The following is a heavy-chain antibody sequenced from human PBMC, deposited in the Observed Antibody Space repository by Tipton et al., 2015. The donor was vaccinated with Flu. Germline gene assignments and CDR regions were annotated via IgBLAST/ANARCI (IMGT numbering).Heavy chain of an antibody. J-gene: IGHJ6*04. Sequence: TLSLTCAVYGGSFSGYYWSWIRQPPGEGLEWIGEINHSGSTNYNPSLKSRVTISVDTSKNQFSLKLSSVTAADTAVYYCARYSSGWYGDVWGKGTTVTVSS. V-gene: IGHV4-34*01. CDR1: GGSFSGYY. CDR3: ARYSSGWYGDV. CDR2: INHSGST. D-gene: IGHD6-19*01.